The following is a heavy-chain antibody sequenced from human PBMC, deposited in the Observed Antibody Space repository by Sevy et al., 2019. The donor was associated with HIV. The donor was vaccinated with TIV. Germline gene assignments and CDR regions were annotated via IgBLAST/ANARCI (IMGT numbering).Heavy chain of an antibody. CDR2: IYTDGGT. Sequence: GGSLRLSCAASGFIVSSNYMTWVRQAPGKGLEWVSVIYTDGGTYYAESVKGRFTISRDNSKNKLYLQMNSLRVEDTAVYYCARFDSSSSPYYNYDYNIDVWGQGTTVTVSS. CDR1: GFIVSSNY. D-gene: IGHD6-6*01. J-gene: IGHJ6*02. CDR3: ARFDSSSSPYYNYDYNIDV. V-gene: IGHV3-53*01.